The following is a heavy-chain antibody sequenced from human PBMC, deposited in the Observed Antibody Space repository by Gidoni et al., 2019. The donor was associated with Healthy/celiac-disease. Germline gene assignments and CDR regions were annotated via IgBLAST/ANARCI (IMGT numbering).Heavy chain of an antibody. CDR3: TTRIHRYCSGGSCYAGFDY. J-gene: IGHJ4*02. CDR2: IISKTDGGTT. D-gene: IGHD2-15*01. CDR1: GFAFSYGW. Sequence: EAQLVESGGGLVKPGGSLRLASAASGFAFSYGWVSWVRQAAGKGLEWVGRIISKTDGGTTDDAAPVKGRFTISRDDSKNTRYLQMNSLKTEDTAVYYCTTRIHRYCSGGSCYAGFDYWGQGTLVTVSS. V-gene: IGHV3-15*01.